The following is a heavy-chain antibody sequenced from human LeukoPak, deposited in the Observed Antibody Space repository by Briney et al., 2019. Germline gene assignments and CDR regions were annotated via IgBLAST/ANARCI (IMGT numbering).Heavy chain of an antibody. Sequence: GGSLRLSCAASGFTFSSYAMSWVRQAPGKGLEWDSAISGSGGSTYYADSVKGRFTISRDNSKNTLYLQMNSLRAEDTAVYYCAKEGYSSTTYNWFDPWGQGTLVTVSS. J-gene: IGHJ5*02. V-gene: IGHV3-23*01. CDR2: ISGSGGST. CDR1: GFTFSSYA. D-gene: IGHD6-13*01. CDR3: AKEGYSSTTYNWFDP.